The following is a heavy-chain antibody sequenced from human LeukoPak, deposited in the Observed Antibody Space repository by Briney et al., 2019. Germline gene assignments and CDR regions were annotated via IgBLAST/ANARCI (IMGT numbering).Heavy chain of an antibody. J-gene: IGHJ4*02. D-gene: IGHD2-21*02. CDR2: MNRSSNYI. Sequence: GGSLRLSCAASGFTFNTYAINWVRRAPGKGLMWVSPMNRSSNYIFHAHCVEGRFTISRDNGKNSLYLQMNSLRAEDTAVYYSAEDSRSFCGGDCYSPLDYWGQGTLVTVSS. V-gene: IGHV3-21*01. CDR3: AEDSRSFCGGDCYSPLDY. CDR1: GFTFNTYA.